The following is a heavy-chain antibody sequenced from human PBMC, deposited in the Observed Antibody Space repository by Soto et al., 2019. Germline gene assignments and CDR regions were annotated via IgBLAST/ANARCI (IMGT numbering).Heavy chain of an antibody. CDR2: IYYSGST. CDR3: ARAKYYYDSSGYYGPDAFDI. CDR1: GGSISSGGYY. V-gene: IGHV4-31*03. J-gene: IGHJ3*02. D-gene: IGHD3-22*01. Sequence: PSETLSLTCTVSGGSISSGGYYWSWIRQHPGKCLEWIGYIYYSGSTYYNPSLKSRVTISVDTSKNQFSLKLSSVTAADTAVYYCARAKYYYDSSGYYGPDAFDIWGQGTMVTV.